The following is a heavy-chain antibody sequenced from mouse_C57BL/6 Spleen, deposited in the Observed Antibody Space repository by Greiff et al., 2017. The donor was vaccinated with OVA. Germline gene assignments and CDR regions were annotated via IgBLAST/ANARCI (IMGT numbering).Heavy chain of an antibody. Sequence: EVQGVESGGGLVKPGGSLKLSCAASGFTFSSYAMSWVRQTPEKRLEWVATISDGGSYTYYPDNVKGRFTISRDNAKNNLYLQMSHLKSEDTAMYYCARDHGSSSDFDYWGQGTTLTVSS. J-gene: IGHJ2*01. D-gene: IGHD1-1*01. CDR2: ISDGGSYT. CDR1: GFTFSSYA. V-gene: IGHV5-4*01. CDR3: ARDHGSSSDFDY.